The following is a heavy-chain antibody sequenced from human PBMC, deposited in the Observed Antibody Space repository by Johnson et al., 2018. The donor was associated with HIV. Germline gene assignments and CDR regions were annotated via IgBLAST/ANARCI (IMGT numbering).Heavy chain of an antibody. D-gene: IGHD3/OR15-3a*01. CDR2: ISTSGDTV. CDR3: ASGHMWSGF. Sequence: VQLVESGGGLIQPGGSLRLSCAASGFTVSSNYMSWVRQAPGKGLEWVSVISTSGDTVLYTDSVKGRFTISRDNAKNSLYLQMSSLRVEDTAVYYCASGHMWSGFWGQGTMVTVSS. CDR1: GFTVSSNY. J-gene: IGHJ3*01. V-gene: IGHV3-53*01.